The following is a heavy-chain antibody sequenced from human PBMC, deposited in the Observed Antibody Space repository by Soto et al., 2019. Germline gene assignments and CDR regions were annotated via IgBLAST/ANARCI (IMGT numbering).Heavy chain of an antibody. CDR2: IIPIFGTA. V-gene: IGHV1-69*13. J-gene: IGHJ6*02. D-gene: IGHD3-10*01. Sequence: SVKVSCKASGGTFSSYAISWVRQAPGQGLEWMGGIIPIFGTANYAQKFQGRVTITADESTSTAYMELSSLRSEDTAVYYCARDTMVRGAYWVYGMDVCGQGTTVTVSS. CDR3: ARDTMVRGAYWVYGMDV. CDR1: GGTFSSYA.